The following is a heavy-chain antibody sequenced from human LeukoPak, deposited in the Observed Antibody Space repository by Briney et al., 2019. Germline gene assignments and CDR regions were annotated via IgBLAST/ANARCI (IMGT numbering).Heavy chain of an antibody. J-gene: IGHJ4*02. Sequence: GGSLRLSCADSESILSTYAVNWVRQAPGRGLEWVSSISPSGSAIFYAGSVKGRFTISRDNAKNTLYLQINSLRAEDTAAYYCARVVVNYYDSSGYGATDYWGQGTLVTVSS. CDR1: ESILSTYA. V-gene: IGHV3-21*04. CDR2: ISPSGSAI. CDR3: ARVVVNYYDSSGYGATDY. D-gene: IGHD3-22*01.